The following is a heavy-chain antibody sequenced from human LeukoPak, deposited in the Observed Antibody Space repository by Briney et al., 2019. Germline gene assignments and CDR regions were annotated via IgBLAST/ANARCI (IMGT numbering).Heavy chain of an antibody. CDR2: IYYSGST. V-gene: IGHV4-39*07. CDR1: GGSIRSTTYY. Sequence: PSETLSLTCTVSGGSIRSTTYYWGWIRQPPGKGLEWIGSIYYSGSTYYNPSLKSRVTISVDTSKNQFSLKLSSVTAADTAVYYCARLHDSSGPNPRWAFDIWGQGTMVTVSS. D-gene: IGHD3-22*01. CDR3: ARLHDSSGPNPRWAFDI. J-gene: IGHJ3*02.